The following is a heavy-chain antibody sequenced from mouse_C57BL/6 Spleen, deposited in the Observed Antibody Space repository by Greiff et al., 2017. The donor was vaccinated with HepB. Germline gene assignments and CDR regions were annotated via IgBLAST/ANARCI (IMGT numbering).Heavy chain of an antibody. D-gene: IGHD2-3*01. CDR2: IDPSGSYT. CDR3: ARSYDGYENYAMDY. CDR1: GYTFTSYW. Sequence: QVQLQQPGAELVKPGASVKLSCKASGYTFTSYWMQWVKQRPGQGLEWIGEIDPSGSYTNYNQKFKGKATLTVDTSSSTAYMQLSSLTSEDSAVYYCARSYDGYENYAMDYWGQGTSVTVSS. V-gene: IGHV1-50*01. J-gene: IGHJ4*01.